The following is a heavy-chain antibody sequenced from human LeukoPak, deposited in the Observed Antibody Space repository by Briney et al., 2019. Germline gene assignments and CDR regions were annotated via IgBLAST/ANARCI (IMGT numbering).Heavy chain of an antibody. D-gene: IGHD4-17*01. J-gene: IGHJ4*02. V-gene: IGHV3-23*01. CDR1: GLTFSSYA. CDR3: AKADYGDYVRFPD. Sequence: GGSLRLSCAASGLTFSSYAMSWVRQALGKGLEWVSGIGGSGVSTYYADSVKGRFTISRDNSKNTLYLQMNSLRAEDTAVYYCAKADYGDYVRFPDWGQGTLVTVSS. CDR2: IGGSGVST.